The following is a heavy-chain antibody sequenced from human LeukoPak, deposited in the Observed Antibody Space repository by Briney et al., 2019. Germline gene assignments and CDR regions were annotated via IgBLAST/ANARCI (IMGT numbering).Heavy chain of an antibody. V-gene: IGHV3-7*01. CDR2: IKQDGSET. J-gene: IGHJ3*02. CDR3: ARLSDTEGSSTCYRASDI. CDR1: GFTFTTHW. Sequence: GGSLRLSCAASGFTFTTHWMGWVRQAPGKGLEWVANIKQDGSETHYLESVKGRFTISRDNAKNSLYLQMNSLRAEDTAVYYCARLSDTEGSSTCYRASDIWGQGTMVTVSS. D-gene: IGHD2-2*01.